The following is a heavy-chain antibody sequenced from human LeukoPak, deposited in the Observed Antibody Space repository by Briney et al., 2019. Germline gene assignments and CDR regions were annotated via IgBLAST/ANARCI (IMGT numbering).Heavy chain of an antibody. D-gene: IGHD2-15*01. CDR2: ISYDGSNK. Sequence: GGSLRLSCAASGFTFSSYAMHWVRQAPGKGLEWVAVISYDGSNKYCADSVKGRFTISRDNSKNTLYLQMNSLRAEDTAVYYCARDFRYSDAFDIWGQGTMVTVSS. CDR3: ARDFRYSDAFDI. J-gene: IGHJ3*02. V-gene: IGHV3-30-3*01. CDR1: GFTFSSYA.